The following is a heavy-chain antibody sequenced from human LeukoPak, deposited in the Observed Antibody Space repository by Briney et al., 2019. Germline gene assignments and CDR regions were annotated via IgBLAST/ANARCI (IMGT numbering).Heavy chain of an antibody. CDR1: GYSISSGYY. Sequence: SETLSLTCTVSGYSISSGYYWAWMRQPPGKGLEWIGSINHSGSTYYNPSLKSRVTVSVDTSKNQVSLRLSSVTAADTAVYHCARVCSSGRCLDYWGQGTLVTVSS. J-gene: IGHJ4*02. V-gene: IGHV4-38-2*02. D-gene: IGHD2-15*01. CDR3: ARVCSSGRCLDY. CDR2: INHSGST.